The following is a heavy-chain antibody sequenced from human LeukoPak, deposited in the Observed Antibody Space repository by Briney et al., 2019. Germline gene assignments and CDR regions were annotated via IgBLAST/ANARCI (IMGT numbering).Heavy chain of an antibody. V-gene: IGHV3-23*01. D-gene: IGHD3-10*01. CDR3: AKTIVESTMVRGVIITSPYYFDY. Sequence: GGSLRLSCAASGFTFSSYAMSWVRQAPGKGLEWVSAISGSGGSTYYADSVKGRFTISRDNSKNTLYLQMNSLRAEDTAVYYCAKTIVESTMVRGVIITSPYYFDYWGQGTLVTVSS. CDR1: GFTFSSYA. J-gene: IGHJ4*02. CDR2: ISGSGGST.